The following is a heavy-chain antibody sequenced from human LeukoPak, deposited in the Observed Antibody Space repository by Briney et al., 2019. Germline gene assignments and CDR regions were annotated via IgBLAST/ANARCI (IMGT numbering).Heavy chain of an antibody. CDR2: IWYDGSKK. J-gene: IGHJ4*02. Sequence: GGSLRLSCAASGFTFSRDGMHWVRQAPGKGLEWVAVIWYDGSKKYYADSVKGRFTISRDNSKSTLYLQMNSLRAEDTAVYYCARLSGSFLDYWGQGTLVTVSS. CDR1: GFTFSRDG. CDR3: ARLSGSFLDY. V-gene: IGHV3-33*01. D-gene: IGHD1-26*01.